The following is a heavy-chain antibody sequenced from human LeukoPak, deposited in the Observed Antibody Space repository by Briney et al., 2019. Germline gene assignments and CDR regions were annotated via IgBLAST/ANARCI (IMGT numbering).Heavy chain of an antibody. D-gene: IGHD1-1*01. Sequence: KSGGSLRLSCAASGFTFSDYYMSWIRQAPGKGLEWVSYISSSGSTIYYADSVKGRFTISRDNAKNSLYLQMNSLRAEDTAGYYCARGARRTFYYYGMDVWGQGTTVTVSS. CDR2: ISSSGSTI. J-gene: IGHJ6*02. V-gene: IGHV3-11*01. CDR3: ARGARRTFYYYGMDV. CDR1: GFTFSDYY.